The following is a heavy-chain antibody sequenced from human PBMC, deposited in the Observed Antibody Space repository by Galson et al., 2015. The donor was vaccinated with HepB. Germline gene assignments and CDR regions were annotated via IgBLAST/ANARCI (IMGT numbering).Heavy chain of an antibody. CDR1: GYTFISYS. CDR3: ARDGRDGYNYNFDY. CDR2: ISTYNGNT. Sequence: SVKVSCKASGYTFISYSIVWVRQAPGQGLEWMGWISTYNGNTNYAQNLQGRVTMTRDTSTTTAYMELRSLRSDDTAVYYCARDGRDGYNYNFDYWGQRTVVTVSS. J-gene: IGHJ4*02. D-gene: IGHD5-24*01. V-gene: IGHV1-18*04.